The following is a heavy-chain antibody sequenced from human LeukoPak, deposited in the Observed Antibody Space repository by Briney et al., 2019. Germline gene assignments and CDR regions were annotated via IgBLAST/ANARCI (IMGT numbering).Heavy chain of an antibody. CDR3: AGSIVGATLGLYYYYMDV. CDR1: GGSFSGYY. CDR2: INHSGST. Sequence: SETLSLTCAVYGGSFSGYYWSWIRQPPGKGLEWIGEINHSGSTNYNPSLKSRVTISVDTSKNQFSLKLSSVTAADTAVYYCAGSIVGATLGLYYYYMDVWGKGTTVTISS. V-gene: IGHV4-34*01. D-gene: IGHD1-26*01. J-gene: IGHJ6*03.